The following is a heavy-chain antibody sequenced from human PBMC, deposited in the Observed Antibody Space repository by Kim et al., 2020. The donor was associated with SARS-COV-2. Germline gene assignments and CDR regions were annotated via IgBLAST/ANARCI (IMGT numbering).Heavy chain of an antibody. D-gene: IGHD3-10*01. CDR1: GGTFSSYA. CDR3: ARGDRLYYGSGSPDY. V-gene: IGHV1-69*04. Sequence: SVKVSCKASGGTFSSYAISWVRQAPGQGLEWMGRIIPILGIANYAQKFQGRVTITADKSTSTAYMELSSLRSEDTAVYYCARGDRLYYGSGSPDYWGQGTLVTVSS. CDR2: IIPILGIA. J-gene: IGHJ4*02.